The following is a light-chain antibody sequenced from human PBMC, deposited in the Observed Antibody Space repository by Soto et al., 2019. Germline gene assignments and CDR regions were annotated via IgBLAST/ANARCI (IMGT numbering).Light chain of an antibody. Sequence: EIVLTQSPATLSLSPGETATLSCRASQSINNYLAWYQQKPGQAPRLLIFDASNRATGIPARFSGSGVGTDFTLTISSLEPEDFAVYYCQQRSNWPPLTFGGGTKVEIK. CDR2: DAS. J-gene: IGKJ4*02. CDR3: QQRSNWPPLT. V-gene: IGKV3-11*01. CDR1: QSINNY.